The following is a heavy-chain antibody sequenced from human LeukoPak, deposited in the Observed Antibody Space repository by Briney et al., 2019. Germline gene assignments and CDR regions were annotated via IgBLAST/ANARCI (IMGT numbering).Heavy chain of an antibody. V-gene: IGHV4-39*07. D-gene: IGHD3-22*01. J-gene: IGHJ2*01. CDR1: GGSISSSSYY. CDR2: IYYSGST. Sequence: TSETLSLTCTVSGGSISSSSYYWGWIRQPPGKGLEWIGSIYYSGSTYYNPSLKGRVTISVDTSKNQFSLKLSSVTAADTSVYYCARAAVITYWYFDLWGRGTLVTVSS. CDR3: ARAAVITYWYFDL.